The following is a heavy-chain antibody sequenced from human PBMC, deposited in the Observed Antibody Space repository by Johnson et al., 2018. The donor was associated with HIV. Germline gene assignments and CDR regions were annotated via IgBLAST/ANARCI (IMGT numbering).Heavy chain of an antibody. V-gene: IGHV3-7*05. J-gene: IGHJ3*02. D-gene: IGHD3-16*01. Sequence: VQLVESGGTLVQPGGSLRLSCVASGFTFSDYWMSWVRQAPGKGLEWVANIKQDGSDKYYLDSVKGRFTISRDTAQNSVYLQMNSLRVDDTAVYYCAREFWGTSSPFDIWGQGTMVTVSS. CDR3: AREFWGTSSPFDI. CDR1: GFTFSDYW. CDR2: IKQDGSDK.